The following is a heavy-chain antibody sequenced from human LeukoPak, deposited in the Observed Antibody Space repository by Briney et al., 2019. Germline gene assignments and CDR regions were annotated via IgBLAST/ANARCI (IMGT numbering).Heavy chain of an antibody. J-gene: IGHJ6*02. V-gene: IGHV3-7*01. CDR1: GFIFSDHY. CDR3: ARNSFAELMLLGSAYGMDV. CDR2: IKEDGSEK. D-gene: IGHD2-8*01. Sequence: GGSLRLSCAASGFIFSDHYMDWVRQAPEKGLEWVANIKEDGSEKYYLDSVKGRFTISRDNAKNSLHLQINSLRVEDTAVYYCARNSFAELMLLGSAYGMDVWGQGTTVIVSS.